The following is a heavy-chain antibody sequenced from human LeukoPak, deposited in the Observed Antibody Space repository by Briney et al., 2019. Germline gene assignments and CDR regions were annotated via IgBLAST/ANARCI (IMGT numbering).Heavy chain of an antibody. D-gene: IGHD3-16*01. CDR2: IYYSGTT. J-gene: IGHJ1*01. Sequence: PSETLSLTCTVSGGSISSYYWSWIRQPPGKGLEWIGYIYYSGTTNYNPAPKSRVTISLDTSKKQFSLKLITVTAADTAVYYFSRHEGGGHFNHWGQGTLVTVSS. CDR1: GGSISSYY. V-gene: IGHV4-59*08. CDR3: SRHEGGGHFNH.